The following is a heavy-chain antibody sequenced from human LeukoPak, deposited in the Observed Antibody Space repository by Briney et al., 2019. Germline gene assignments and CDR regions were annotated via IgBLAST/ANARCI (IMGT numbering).Heavy chain of an antibody. CDR3: ARWVGGYSYGYDY. D-gene: IGHD5-18*01. J-gene: IGHJ4*02. CDR2: IYYSGST. V-gene: IGHV4-30-4*01. Sequence: SETLSLTCTVSGVSISSGDYYWSWIRQPPGKGLECIGYIYYSGSTYYNPSLKSRVTISVDTSKNQFYLKLTSVTAADTGVYYCARWVGGYSYGYDYWGQGTLVTVSS. CDR1: GVSISSGDYY.